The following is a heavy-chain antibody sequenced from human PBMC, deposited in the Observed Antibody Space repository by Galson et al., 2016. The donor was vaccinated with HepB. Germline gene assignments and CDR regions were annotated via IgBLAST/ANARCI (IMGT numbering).Heavy chain of an antibody. CDR1: GFNFYGYW. V-gene: IGHV3-7*03. D-gene: IGHD3-16*01. J-gene: IGHJ2*01. CDR3: ARGIMAAHWGMDV. Sequence: SLRLSCAAAGFNFYGYWMSWVRQAPGRGLEWVANIREDGSEIYYMESVKGRFTISRDNAKSSLTLQMNILTAEDTAVYYCARGIMAAHWGMDVWGRGTLVTVSS. CDR2: IREDGSEI.